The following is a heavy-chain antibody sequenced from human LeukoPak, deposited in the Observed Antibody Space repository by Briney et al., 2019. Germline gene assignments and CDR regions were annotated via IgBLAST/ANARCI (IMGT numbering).Heavy chain of an antibody. CDR3: ARAGRGIVVVRRAFDI. Sequence: QPGRPLRLSCAASGFTFSSYAMHWVRQAPGKGLEWVAVISYDGSNKYYADSVKGRFTISRDNSKNTLYLQMNSLRAEDTAVYYCARAGRGIVVVRRAFDIWGQGTMVTVSS. CDR2: ISYDGSNK. J-gene: IGHJ3*02. CDR1: GFTFSSYA. D-gene: IGHD3-22*01. V-gene: IGHV3-30*04.